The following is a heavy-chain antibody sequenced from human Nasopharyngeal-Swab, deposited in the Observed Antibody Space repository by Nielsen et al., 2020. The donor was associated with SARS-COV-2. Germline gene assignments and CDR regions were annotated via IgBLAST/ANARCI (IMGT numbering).Heavy chain of an antibody. D-gene: IGHD4-17*01. CDR2: TFSTDDN. J-gene: IGHJ6*03. V-gene: IGHV2-26*01. CDR3: ARMVTSKLDYFYMDV. CDR1: GFALSSGRMG. Sequence: SGPTLVKPTETLTLTCTVSGFALSSGRMGVSWIRQSPGKALEWLAHTFSTDDNSYSTSLQSRVTISKDLFRSQVVLTMTNMDPRDTATYYCARMVTSKLDYFYMDVWDKGTTVTVSS.